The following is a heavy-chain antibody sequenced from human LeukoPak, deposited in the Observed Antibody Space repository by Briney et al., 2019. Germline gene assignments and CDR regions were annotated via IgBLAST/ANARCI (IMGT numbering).Heavy chain of an antibody. J-gene: IGHJ3*02. CDR3: ARKSRKIIIVVPAATPRGPFDI. CDR2: INHSGTT. D-gene: IGHD2-2*01. CDR1: GGSISSYY. Sequence: SETLSLTCTVSGGSISSYYWSWIRQPPGNGLEWIGEINHSGTTNYNPSLKSRVTISVDTSKNQFSLKLSSVTAADTAVYYCARKSRKIIIVVPAATPRGPFDIWGQGTMVTVSS. V-gene: IGHV4-34*01.